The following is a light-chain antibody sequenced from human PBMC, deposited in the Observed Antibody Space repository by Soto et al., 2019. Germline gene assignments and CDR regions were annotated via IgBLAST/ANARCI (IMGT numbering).Light chain of an antibody. V-gene: IGKV3-20*01. CDR3: QQYGSSPVT. CDR1: QSVSSSY. Sequence: EIVMTQCPGTLSLSPGERATLSCRASQSVSSSYLAWYQQKPGQAPRLLIYGASSRATGIPDRFSGSGSGTDFTLTISRLEPEDFAVYYCQQYGSSPVTFGQGTKVDI. CDR2: GAS. J-gene: IGKJ1*01.